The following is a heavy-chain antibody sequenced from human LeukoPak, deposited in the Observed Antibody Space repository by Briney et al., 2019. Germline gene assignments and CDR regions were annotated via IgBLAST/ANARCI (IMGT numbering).Heavy chain of an antibody. D-gene: IGHD6-13*01. CDR2: IYTSGST. CDR1: GGSISSGSYY. Sequence: SETLSLTCTVSGGSISSGSYYWRWLRQPAGTGLEWIGRIYTSGSTNYNPSLKSRVTISVDTSKNQFSLKLSSVTAADTAVYYCARSYSSSWYYYYYYMDVWGKGTTVTVSS. CDR3: ARSYSSSWYYYYYYMDV. V-gene: IGHV4-61*02. J-gene: IGHJ6*03.